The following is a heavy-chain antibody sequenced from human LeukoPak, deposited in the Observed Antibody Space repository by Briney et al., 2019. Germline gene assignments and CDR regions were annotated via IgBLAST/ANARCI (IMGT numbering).Heavy chain of an antibody. J-gene: IGHJ4*02. V-gene: IGHV3-74*01. Sequence: PGGSLRLSCAASGYTFSNYWMHWVRQAPGKGLVWVSRITGDGSSTTYADSVKGRFTISRDNAKNSLYLQMNSLRAEDTAVYYCARDRNTDFWSGYYTNYFDYWGQGTLVTVSS. CDR3: ARDRNTDFWSGYYTNYFDY. CDR1: GYTFSNYW. CDR2: ITGDGSST. D-gene: IGHD3-3*01.